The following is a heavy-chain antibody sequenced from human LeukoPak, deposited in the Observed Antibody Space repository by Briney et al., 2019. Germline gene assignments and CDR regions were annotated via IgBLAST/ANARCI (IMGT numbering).Heavy chain of an antibody. CDR2: ISYDGSNK. J-gene: IGHJ3*02. V-gene: IGHV3-30*04. CDR1: GFTFSSYA. Sequence: PGGSLRLSCAASGFTFSSYAMHWVRQAPGKGLEWVAVISYDGSNKYYADSVKGRFTISRDNSKNTLYLQMNSLRAEDTAVYYCASNWNDVGNAFDIWGQGTMVTVSS. CDR3: ASNWNDVGNAFDI. D-gene: IGHD1-20*01.